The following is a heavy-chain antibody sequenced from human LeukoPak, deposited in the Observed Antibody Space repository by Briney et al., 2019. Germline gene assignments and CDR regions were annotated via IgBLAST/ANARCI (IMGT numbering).Heavy chain of an antibody. J-gene: IGHJ4*02. CDR2: IIPILGIA. CDR1: GGAFSSYA. Sequence: ASVKVSCKASGGAFSSYAISWVRQAPGQGLEWMGRIIPILGIANYAQKFQGRVTITADKSTSTAYMELSSLRSEDTAVYYCARDKVLLRFGESIYYFDYWGQGTLVTVSS. CDR3: ARDKVLLRFGESIYYFDY. D-gene: IGHD3-10*01. V-gene: IGHV1-69*04.